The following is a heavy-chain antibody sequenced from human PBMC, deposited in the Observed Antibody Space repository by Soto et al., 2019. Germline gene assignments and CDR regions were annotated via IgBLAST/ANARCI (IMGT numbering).Heavy chain of an antibody. J-gene: IGHJ5*02. V-gene: IGHV4-34*01. CDR3: ARGPSFPVFGWFDP. CDR2: INHSGST. CDR1: GGSFSGYY. D-gene: IGHD3-3*01. Sequence: LSLTCAVYGGSFSGYYWSWIRQPPGKGLEWIGEINHSGSTNYNPSLKSRVTISVDTSKNQFSLKLSSVTAADTAVYYCARGPSFPVFGWFDPWGQGTLVTVSS.